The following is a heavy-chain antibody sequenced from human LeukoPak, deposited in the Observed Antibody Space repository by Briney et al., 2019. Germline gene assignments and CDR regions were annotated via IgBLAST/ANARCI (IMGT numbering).Heavy chain of an antibody. CDR1: GFTFSSYG. Sequence: GGSLRLSCAASGFTFSSYGMHWVRQAPGKGLEWVAVMSYDGSNKYYADSVKGRFTISRDNSKNTLYLQMNSLRAEDTAVYYCAKELTHTSHNWFDPWGQGTLVTVSS. J-gene: IGHJ5*02. V-gene: IGHV3-30*18. CDR2: MSYDGSNK. CDR3: AKELTHTSHNWFDP. D-gene: IGHD2-2*01.